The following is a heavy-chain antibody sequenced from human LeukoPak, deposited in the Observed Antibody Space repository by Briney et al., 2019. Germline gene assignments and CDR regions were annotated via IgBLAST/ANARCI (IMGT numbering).Heavy chain of an antibody. V-gene: IGHV3-49*03. CDR3: TRVLSTHERQGTVTTFDY. J-gene: IGHJ4*02. Sequence: GGSLRLSCTASGFTFGDYAMSWFRQAPGKGLEWVGFIRSKAYGGTTEYAASVKGRFTISRDDSKSIAYLQMNSLKTEDTAVYYCTRVLSTHERQGTVTTFDYWGQGTLVTVSS. CDR2: IRSKAYGGTT. CDR1: GFTFGDYA. D-gene: IGHD4-17*01.